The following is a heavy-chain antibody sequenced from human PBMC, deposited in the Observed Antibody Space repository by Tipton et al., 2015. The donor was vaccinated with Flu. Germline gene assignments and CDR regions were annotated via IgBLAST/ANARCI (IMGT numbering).Heavy chain of an antibody. CDR3: ARTASSGYRYWFDP. V-gene: IGHV4-61*01. D-gene: IGHD3-22*01. J-gene: IGHJ5*02. CDR1: GGSVSSGSYY. CDR2: IYYSGST. Sequence: GLVKPSETLSLTCTVSGGSVSSGSYYWSWIRQPPGKGLEWIGHIYYSGSTNYNPSLKSRVTISVDTSKNQFSLKLNSVTAADTALYYCARTASSGYRYWFDPWGQGILVTVSS.